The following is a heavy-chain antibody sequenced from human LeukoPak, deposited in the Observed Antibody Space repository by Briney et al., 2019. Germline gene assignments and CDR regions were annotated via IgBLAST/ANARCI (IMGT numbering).Heavy chain of an antibody. CDR1: GYTFTGYY. CDR2: INPNSGGT. CDR3: ARDPVTGTTNFDY. V-gene: IGHV1-2*02. Sequence: ASVKVSCKASGYTFTGYYMHWVRQAPGQGLEWMGWINPNSGGTSYAQKFQGRVTMTRGTSISTAYMELSRLRSDDTAVYYCARDPVTGTTNFDYWGQGTLVTVSS. J-gene: IGHJ4*02. D-gene: IGHD1-20*01.